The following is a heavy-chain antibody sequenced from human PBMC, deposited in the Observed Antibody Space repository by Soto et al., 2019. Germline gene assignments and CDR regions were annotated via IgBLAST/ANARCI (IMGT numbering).Heavy chain of an antibody. J-gene: IGHJ6*02. V-gene: IGHV4-59*01. CDR2: IYYTGIT. CDR1: GGSISGYY. CDR3: ARDLWFGGTHYGMDV. D-gene: IGHD3-10*01. Sequence: SETLSLTCTVSGGSISGYYWTWIRQPPGKGLEWIGYIYYTGITNYNPSLETRLTISVDTSKNQFSLRVNSVTAADTAVYYCARDLWFGGTHYGMDVWGQGTTVTVSS.